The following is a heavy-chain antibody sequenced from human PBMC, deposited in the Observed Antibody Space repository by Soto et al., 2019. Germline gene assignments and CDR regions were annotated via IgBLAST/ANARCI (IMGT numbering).Heavy chain of an antibody. CDR2: INHSGST. CDR1: GGSFSGYY. Sequence: SETLSLTCAVYGGSFSGYYWSWIRQPPGKGLEWIGEINHSGSTNYNPSLKSRVTISVDTSKNQFSLKLSSVTAADTAVYYCARGFGYYYYGMDVWGHGTTVTVSS. V-gene: IGHV4-34*01. J-gene: IGHJ6*02. D-gene: IGHD3-16*01. CDR3: ARGFGYYYYGMDV.